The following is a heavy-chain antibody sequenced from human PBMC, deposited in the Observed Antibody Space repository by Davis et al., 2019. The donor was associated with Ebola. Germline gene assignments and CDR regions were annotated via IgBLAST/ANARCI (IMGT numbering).Heavy chain of an antibody. J-gene: IGHJ4*02. CDR1: GFTFSSYA. V-gene: IGHV3-23*01. D-gene: IGHD2-15*01. CDR2: ISGSGGST. Sequence: GESLKISCAASGFTFSSYAMSWVRQAPGKGLEWVSAISGSGGSTYYADSVKGRFTISRDNSKNTLYLQMNSLRAEDTAVYYCAKDYCSGGSCYFDYWGQGTLVTVSS. CDR3: AKDYCSGGSCYFDY.